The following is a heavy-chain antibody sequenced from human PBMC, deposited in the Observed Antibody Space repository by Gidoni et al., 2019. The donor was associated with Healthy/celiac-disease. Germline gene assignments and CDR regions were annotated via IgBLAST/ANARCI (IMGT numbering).Heavy chain of an antibody. CDR2: NIPILGIA. D-gene: IGHD2-15*01. J-gene: IGHJ4*02. V-gene: IGHV1-69*04. CDR3: ARDTTYCSGGSCYEFSDY. Sequence: QVQLVQSGAEVKKPGSSVKVSCQASGGTFSSSAISWVRQAPGQGLEWMGRNIPILGIANYAQKFQGRVTITADKSTSTAYMELSSLRSEDTAVYYCARDTTYCSGGSCYEFSDYWGQGTLVTVSS. CDR1: GGTFSSSA.